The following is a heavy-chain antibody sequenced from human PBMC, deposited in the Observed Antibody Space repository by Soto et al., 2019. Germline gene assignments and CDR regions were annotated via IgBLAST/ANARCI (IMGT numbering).Heavy chain of an antibody. J-gene: IGHJ4*02. D-gene: IGHD4-17*01. CDR1: GFTFSSYA. V-gene: IGHV3-23*01. Sequence: EVQLLESGGGLVQPGGSLRLSCAASGFTFSSYAMSWVRQAPGKGLEWVSAISGSGGSTYYADSVKGGFTISRDNSKNPLYLQMNSLRAEDTAVYCCAMEELYGEGSPGWGQGTLVTVSS. CDR2: ISGSGGST. CDR3: AMEELYGEGSPG.